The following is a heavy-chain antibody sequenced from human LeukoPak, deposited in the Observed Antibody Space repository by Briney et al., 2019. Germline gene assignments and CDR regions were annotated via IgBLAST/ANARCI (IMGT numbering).Heavy chain of an antibody. J-gene: IGHJ6*02. CDR3: AREDPQTTVPEGMDV. D-gene: IGHD4-17*01. CDR1: GGSISYYY. CDR2: IYYSGTT. Sequence: SETLSLTCTVSGGSISYYYWSWIQQSPGKGLEWIGYIYYSGTTNYNPSLKSRVTISVDTSKNQFSLQLRSVTAADTAVYYCAREDPQTTVPEGMDVWGQGTTVTVSS. V-gene: IGHV4-59*01.